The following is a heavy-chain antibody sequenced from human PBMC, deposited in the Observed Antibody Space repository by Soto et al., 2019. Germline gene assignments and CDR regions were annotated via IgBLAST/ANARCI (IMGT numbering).Heavy chain of an antibody. CDR2: IIPILGIA. Sequence: QVQLVQSGAEVKKPGSSVKVSCKDSGGTFSSYTISWVRQAPGQGLEWMGRIIPILGIANYAQKFQGRVTITADKSTSTAYMELSSLRSEDTAVYYCALSYGSGSSFDYWGQGTLVTVSS. CDR3: ALSYGSGSSFDY. D-gene: IGHD3-10*01. J-gene: IGHJ4*02. CDR1: GGTFSSYT. V-gene: IGHV1-69*02.